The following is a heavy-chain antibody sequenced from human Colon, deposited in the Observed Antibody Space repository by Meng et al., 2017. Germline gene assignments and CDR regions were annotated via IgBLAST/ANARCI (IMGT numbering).Heavy chain of an antibody. Sequence: SETLSLTCAVSGGSFNGFYWSWIRQPPGKGLGWIGEIDYHGVSNYNSSLKSRLTISLDTSKKQISLTLTSVTAADTAVYYCATGLRHGDWFDPWGQGTLVTVSS. CDR3: ATGLRHGDWFDP. D-gene: IGHD4-17*01. CDR1: GGSFNGFY. J-gene: IGHJ5*02. CDR2: IDYHGVS. V-gene: IGHV4-34*01.